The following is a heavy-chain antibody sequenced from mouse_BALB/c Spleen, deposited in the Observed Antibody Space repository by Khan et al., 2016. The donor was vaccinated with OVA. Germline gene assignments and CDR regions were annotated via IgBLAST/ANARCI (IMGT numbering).Heavy chain of an antibody. CDR1: GFTFSTYA. V-gene: IGHV5-9-3*01. CDR3: ARSPYGNFAY. D-gene: IGHD2-1*01. Sequence: EVQLVESGGGLVKPGGSLKLSCAASGFTFSTYAMSWVRQTPEKRLEWVATISSDGDYTYFPDNVTGRFTISRDNAKNTLCLQRTSLRSEDTAMYYGARSPYGNFAYWGQGTLVTVSA. J-gene: IGHJ3*01. CDR2: ISSDGDYT.